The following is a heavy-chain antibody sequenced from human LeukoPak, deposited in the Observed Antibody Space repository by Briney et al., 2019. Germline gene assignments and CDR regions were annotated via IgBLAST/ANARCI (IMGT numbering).Heavy chain of an antibody. CDR2: ITSNGGST. D-gene: IGHD1-14*01. Sequence: GGSLRLSCSASGFTFSTNSMHWVRQAPGKGLEFVSAITSNGGSTYYADSVKGRFTISRDNSKNTLYLQMSSLRAEDTAVYYCARELGTPEYFDYWGQGTLVTVSS. V-gene: IGHV3-64D*08. CDR3: ARELGTPEYFDY. J-gene: IGHJ4*02. CDR1: GFTFSTNS.